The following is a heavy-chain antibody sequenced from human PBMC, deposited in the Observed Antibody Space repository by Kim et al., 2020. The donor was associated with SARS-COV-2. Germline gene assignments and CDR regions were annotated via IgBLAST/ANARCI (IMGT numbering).Heavy chain of an antibody. D-gene: IGHD2-21*02. V-gene: IGHV3-30*18. J-gene: IGHJ6*02. CDR1: GFTFSSYG. CDR2: ISYDGRNK. CDR3: AKDLNAYCGGDCYYYYNMDV. Sequence: GGSLRLSCAASGFTFSSYGMHWVRQAPGKGLEWVAVISYDGRNKYYADSVKGRFTISRDNSKNTPYLQMNSLRAEDTAVYYCAKDLNAYCGGDCYYYYNMDVWGQGTTVTVSS.